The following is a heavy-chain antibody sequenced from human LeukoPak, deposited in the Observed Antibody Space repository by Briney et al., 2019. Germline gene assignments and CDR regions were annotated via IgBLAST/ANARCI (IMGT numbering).Heavy chain of an antibody. D-gene: IGHD3-10*01. CDR3: ARGGRDGMDV. Sequence: GASVKVSCKASGYSFTSYGFTWVRRAPGQGLEWMGWVSAYDGSTNYVQKIRGRVTMTTDASKNTVYMELRSLRFDDTAVYYCARGGRDGMDVWGQGTTVTVSS. V-gene: IGHV1-18*01. CDR2: VSAYDGST. J-gene: IGHJ6*02. CDR1: GYSFTSYG.